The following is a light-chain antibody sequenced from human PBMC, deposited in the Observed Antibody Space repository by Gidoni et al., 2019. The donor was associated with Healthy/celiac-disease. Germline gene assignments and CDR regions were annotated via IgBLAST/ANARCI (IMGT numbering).Light chain of an antibody. CDR1: PGAVPSGHY. J-gene: IGLJ2*01. V-gene: IGLV7-46*01. CDR3: LLSYSGARSVV. CDR2: DTS. Sequence: QAVVTQEPSLTVSPVGTVTLTCGPIPGAVPSGHYPYWFQQKPGQAPRTLIYDTSNKHSWTPARFSGSLLGGKAALTLSGAQPEDEAEYYCLLSYSGARSVVFGGGTKLTVL.